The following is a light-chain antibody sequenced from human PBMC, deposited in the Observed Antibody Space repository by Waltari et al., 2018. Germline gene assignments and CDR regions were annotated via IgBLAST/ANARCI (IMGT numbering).Light chain of an antibody. J-gene: IGKJ2*01. CDR2: MAS. V-gene: IGKV1-5*03. Sequence: DIQVAPSPSTVSASVRSKVTISCRASQSVGTWLAWYQQKPGKPPKLLIYMASSLESGVPSRFSGSGSGTEFTLTISSLQPDDYATYSCQQYSSFSTFGQGTKVDI. CDR1: QSVGTW. CDR3: QQYSSFST.